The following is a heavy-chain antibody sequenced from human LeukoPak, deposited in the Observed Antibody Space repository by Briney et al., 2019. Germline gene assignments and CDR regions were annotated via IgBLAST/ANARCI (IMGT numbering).Heavy chain of an antibody. J-gene: IGHJ4*02. CDR3: ARDRPLHYLDY. Sequence: PGGSLRLSCAASGFTFSSYSMNWVRQAPGKGLEWVSSISSSSSYIYYGDSVKGRFTISRDNAKNSLYLQMNSLRAEDTAVYYCARDRPLHYLDYWGQGTLVTVSS. CDR1: GFTFSSYS. V-gene: IGHV3-21*01. CDR2: ISSSSSYI.